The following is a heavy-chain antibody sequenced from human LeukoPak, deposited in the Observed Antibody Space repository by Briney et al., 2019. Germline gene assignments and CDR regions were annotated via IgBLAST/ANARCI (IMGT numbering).Heavy chain of an antibody. CDR1: GYTFTSYD. V-gene: IGHV1-8*01. Sequence: ASVKVSCKASGYTFTSYDINWVRQATGQGLEWMGWMNPNSGNTGYAQKFQGRVTMTRNTSISTAYMELSSLRSEDTAVYYRARPRVPAAISYNWFDPWGQGTLVTVSS. J-gene: IGHJ5*02. CDR3: ARPRVPAAISYNWFDP. D-gene: IGHD2-2*02. CDR2: MNPNSGNT.